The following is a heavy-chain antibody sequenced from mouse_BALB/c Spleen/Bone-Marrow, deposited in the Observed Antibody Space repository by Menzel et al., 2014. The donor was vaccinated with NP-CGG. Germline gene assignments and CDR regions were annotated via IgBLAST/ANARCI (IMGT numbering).Heavy chain of an antibody. CDR3: ARVYGWYFDV. CDR1: GFTFSSYT. J-gene: IGHJ1*01. CDR2: ISSGGSYT. D-gene: IGHD1-1*01. Sequence: DVHLVESGGGLVKPGGSLKLSCAASGFTFSSYTMSWVRQTPEKRLEWVATISSGGSYTYYPDSVKGRFAISRDNAKNTLYLQMSSLKSEDTAMYYCARVYGWYFDVWGAGTTVTVSS. V-gene: IGHV5-6-4*01.